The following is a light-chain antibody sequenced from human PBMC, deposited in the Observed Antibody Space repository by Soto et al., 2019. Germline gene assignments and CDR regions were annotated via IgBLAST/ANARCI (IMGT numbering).Light chain of an antibody. Sequence: SALTQPASVSGSPGQSITISCTGTSNDVGGYNYVSWYQQHPGKAPKFIIYDVSNRPSGVSDRFSGSKSGNTASLTISGLQAEDEADYYCASYRTSGTLVFGGGTKLTVL. J-gene: IGLJ2*01. CDR2: DVS. V-gene: IGLV2-14*01. CDR1: SNDVGGYNY. CDR3: ASYRTSGTLV.